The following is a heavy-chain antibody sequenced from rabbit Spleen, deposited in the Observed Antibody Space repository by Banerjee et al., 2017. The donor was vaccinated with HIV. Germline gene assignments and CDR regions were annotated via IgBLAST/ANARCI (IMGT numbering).Heavy chain of an antibody. CDR1: GFDFSTYS. CDR3: VRDTWHFNL. CDR2: IVPIFSVT. D-gene: IGHD3-1*01. J-gene: IGHJ4*01. Sequence: QLVESGGGLVQPGGSLKLSCKASGFDFSTYSMSWVRQAPGKGLEWIGYIVPIFSVTYYANWVNGRFTISSHNAQNTLYLQLNSLTAADTATYFCVRDTWHFNLWGPGTLVTVS. V-gene: IGHV1S7*01.